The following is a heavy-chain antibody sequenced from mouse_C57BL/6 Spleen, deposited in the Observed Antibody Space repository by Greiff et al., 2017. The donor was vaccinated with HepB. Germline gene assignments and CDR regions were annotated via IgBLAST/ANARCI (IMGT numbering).Heavy chain of an antibody. Sequence: EVQLQQSGPELVKPGASVKMSCKASGYTFTDYNMHWVKQSHGKSLEWIGYINPNNGGTSYNQKFKGKATLTVNKSSSTAYMELRSLTSEDSAVYYCARFLYYEGYYFDYWGQGTTLTVSS. D-gene: IGHD2-4*01. J-gene: IGHJ2*01. V-gene: IGHV1-22*01. CDR1: GYTFTDYN. CDR3: ARFLYYEGYYFDY. CDR2: INPNNGGT.